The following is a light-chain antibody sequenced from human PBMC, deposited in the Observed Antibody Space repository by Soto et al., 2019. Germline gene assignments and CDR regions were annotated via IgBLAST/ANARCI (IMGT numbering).Light chain of an antibody. V-gene: IGKV1-5*01. J-gene: IGKJ4*01. CDR2: DAS. CDR3: HQYNTYSPRVT. CDR1: QSISRW. Sequence: DIQMTQSPSTLSASVGDRVTITCRASQSISRWLAWYQQKPGTAPKPLIYDASSLQSGVPSRFSGSGSGTEFNLTISSLQPDDFASYYCHQYNTYSPRVTFGGGTKVAIK.